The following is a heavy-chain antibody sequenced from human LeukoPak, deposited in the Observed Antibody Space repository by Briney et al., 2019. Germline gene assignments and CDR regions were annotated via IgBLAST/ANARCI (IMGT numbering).Heavy chain of an antibody. CDR3: ARAGILYYGSGSYYNG. CDR1: GYTFTGYY. J-gene: IGHJ4*02. V-gene: IGHV1-2*02. Sequence: ASVKVSCKASGYTFTGYYMHWVRQAPGQGLEWMGWINPNSGGTNYAQKFQGRVTMTRDTSISTAYMELSRLGSDDTAVYYCARAGILYYGSGSYYNGWGQGTLVTVSS. CDR2: INPNSGGT. D-gene: IGHD3-10*01.